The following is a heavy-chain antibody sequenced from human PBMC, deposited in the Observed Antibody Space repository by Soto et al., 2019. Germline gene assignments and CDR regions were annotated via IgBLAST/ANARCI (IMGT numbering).Heavy chain of an antibody. CDR2: IYPGDSES. CDR3: ARGGVSTRTFDY. D-gene: IGHD3-3*01. V-gene: IGHV5-51*01. Sequence: GESLKISCKGSGYSFTFNWIGWVRQMPGKGLEWMGIIYPGDSESRYSPSLQGQVTISADKSISSAYLQWSSLRASDTAMYYCARGGVSTRTFDYWGQGTPVTVSS. CDR1: GYSFTFNW. J-gene: IGHJ4*02.